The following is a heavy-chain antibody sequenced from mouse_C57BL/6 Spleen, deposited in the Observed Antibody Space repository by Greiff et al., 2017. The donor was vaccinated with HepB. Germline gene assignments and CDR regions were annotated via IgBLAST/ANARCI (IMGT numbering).Heavy chain of an antibody. CDR1: GYSFTDYN. V-gene: IGHV1-39*01. Sequence: VHVKQSGPELVKPGASVKISCKASGYSFTDYNMNWVKQSNGKSLEWIVEINPNYGTTSYKQKFKGKATLTVDKSSSTAYMQLNSLTSEDAAVYYCARSYGSSDAMDGWGQGTSVTVSS. CDR2: INPNYGTT. J-gene: IGHJ4*01. CDR3: ARSYGSSDAMDG. D-gene: IGHD2-1*01.